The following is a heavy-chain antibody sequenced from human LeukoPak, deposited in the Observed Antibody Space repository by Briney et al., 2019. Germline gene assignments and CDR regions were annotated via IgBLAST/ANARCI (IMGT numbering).Heavy chain of an antibody. D-gene: IGHD6-25*01. CDR2: ISGDGDFK. J-gene: IGHJ4*02. Sequence: PGGSLRLSCAASGFPLNKYWIHWVRQTPQNGLEWVSGISGDGDFKRNADSVRGRFSIFTDNAKNTVFLQVNSLRGEDTAVYYCTATPWGGAAAIFDYWGQGTLVTVSP. V-gene: IGHV3-74*01. CDR3: TATPWGGAAAIFDY. CDR1: GFPLNKYW.